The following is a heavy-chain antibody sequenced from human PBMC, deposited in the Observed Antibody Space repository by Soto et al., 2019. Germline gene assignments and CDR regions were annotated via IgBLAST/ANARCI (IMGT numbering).Heavy chain of an antibody. V-gene: IGHV4-39*02. D-gene: IGHD3-3*01. CDR2: IYYSGST. CDR1: GGSISSSSYY. CDR3: ARDKYYDFWNGPDYYFDVKDV. J-gene: IGHJ6*02. Sequence: SETLSLTCTVSGGSISSSSYYWGWIRQPPGKGLEWIGSIYYSGSTYYNPSLKSRVTISVDTSKNQFSLKLSSVTAADTAVYYCARDKYYDFWNGPDYYFDVKDVWSQGTTVTVSS.